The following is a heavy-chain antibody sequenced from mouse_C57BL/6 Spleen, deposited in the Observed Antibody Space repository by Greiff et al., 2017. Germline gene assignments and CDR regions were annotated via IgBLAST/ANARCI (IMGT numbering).Heavy chain of an antibody. V-gene: IGHV1-80*01. Sequence: QVQLQQSGAELVKPGASVKISCKASGYAFSSYWMNWVKQRPGKGLAWIGQIYPGDGDTNYNGKFKGKDTLTADKASSTAYMQLSSLTSEDSAVYVGARSGYYGSSLDGDYWGQGTTLTVSS. CDR1: GYAFSSYW. CDR2: IYPGDGDT. D-gene: IGHD1-1*01. CDR3: ARSGYYGSSLDGDY. J-gene: IGHJ2*01.